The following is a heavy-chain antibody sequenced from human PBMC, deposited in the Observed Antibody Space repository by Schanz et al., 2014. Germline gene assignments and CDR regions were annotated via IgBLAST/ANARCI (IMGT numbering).Heavy chain of an antibody. CDR3: AKDPHKDYGGKPQTFDI. CDR2: IYSRGGT. J-gene: IGHJ3*02. Sequence: LQLVESGGGVVQPGRSLRLSCEASGFNVGNNYMSWVRQPPGKGLECISIIYSRGGTFHADSVKGRFTISRDNSKNILYLQMNSLRAEDTALYYCAKDPHKDYGGKPQTFDIWGQGTMVTVSS. V-gene: IGHV3-66*01. D-gene: IGHD4-17*01. CDR1: GFNVGNNY.